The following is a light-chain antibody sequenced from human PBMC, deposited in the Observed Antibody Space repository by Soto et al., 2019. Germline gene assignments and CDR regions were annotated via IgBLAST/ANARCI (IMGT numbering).Light chain of an antibody. Sequence: ETVMTQSPATLSVSPVERATLSGMASQSVSSKLAWYQQKPGQAPRLLIYGASTRATGIPARFSGSGSGTEFTLTISSLQSEDFAVYYCQQYNNWPPITFGQGTRLEI. CDR2: GAS. J-gene: IGKJ5*01. V-gene: IGKV3D-15*01. CDR1: QSVSSK. CDR3: QQYNNWPPIT.